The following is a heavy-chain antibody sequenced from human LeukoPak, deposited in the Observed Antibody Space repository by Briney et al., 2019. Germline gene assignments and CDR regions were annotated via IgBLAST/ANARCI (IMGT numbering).Heavy chain of an antibody. J-gene: IGHJ6*02. CDR3: ARPMVRGVIFDGMDV. V-gene: IGHV1-2*02. CDR1: GYTFTGYY. Sequence: ASVKVSCKASGYTFTGYYMHWVRQAPGQGLEWMRWINPDNGGTDYAQKVQGRVTMTRDTSISTAYMELSRLRSDDTAVYYCARPMVRGVIFDGMDVWGQGTTVTVSS. D-gene: IGHD3-10*01. CDR2: INPDNGGT.